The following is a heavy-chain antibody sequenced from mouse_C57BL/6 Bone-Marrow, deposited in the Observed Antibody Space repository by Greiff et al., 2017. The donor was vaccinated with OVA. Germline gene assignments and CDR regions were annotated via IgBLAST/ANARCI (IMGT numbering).Heavy chain of an antibody. D-gene: IGHD2-2*01. Sequence: QVQLKESGPGLVAPSQSLSITCTVSGFSLTSYGVHWVRQPPGKGLEWLVVIWSDGSTTYNSALKSRLSISKDNSKSQVFLKMNSLQTDDTAMYYCARHLLWLRQPYYYAMDYWGQGTSVTVSS. J-gene: IGHJ4*01. CDR2: IWSDGST. V-gene: IGHV2-6-1*01. CDR1: GFSLTSYG. CDR3: ARHLLWLRQPYYYAMDY.